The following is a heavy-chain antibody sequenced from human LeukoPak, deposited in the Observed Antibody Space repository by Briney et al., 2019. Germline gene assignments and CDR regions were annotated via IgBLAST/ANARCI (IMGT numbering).Heavy chain of an antibody. CDR1: GFTVSSNY. CDR3: ARDGRDGYTLYFDY. CDR2: IYSGGST. Sequence: PGGSLRLSCAASGFTVSSNYMSWVRQAPGKGLEWVSVIYSGGSTYYADSVKGRFTISRDNSKNTLYLQMNSLRAEDTAVYYCARDGRDGYTLYFDYWGQGTLVTVSS. J-gene: IGHJ4*02. D-gene: IGHD5-24*01. V-gene: IGHV3-66*01.